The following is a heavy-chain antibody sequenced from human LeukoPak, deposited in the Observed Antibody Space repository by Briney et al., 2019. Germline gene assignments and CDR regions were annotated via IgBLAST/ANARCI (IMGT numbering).Heavy chain of an antibody. CDR3: AHSSPYSYYFEY. CDR2: IYWDDDR. V-gene: IGHV2-5*02. J-gene: IGHJ4*02. CDR1: GLSLSTSGVG. D-gene: IGHD2-21*01. Sequence: SGPTLVNPTQTLTLICIFSGLSLSTSGVGVGWIRQPPGKALEWLALIYWDDDRRYSPSLKSRLTVTKDTSKHQVVLIMTNVDPVDTATYYCAHSSPYSYYFEYWGQGTLVTVSS.